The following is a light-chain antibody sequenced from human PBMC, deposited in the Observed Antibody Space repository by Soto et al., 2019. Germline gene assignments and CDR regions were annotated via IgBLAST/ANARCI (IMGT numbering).Light chain of an antibody. V-gene: IGKV1-39*01. CDR3: QQTYSTPRT. Sequence: DIQMTQSPSTLSASVGDRVTVTCRASQTICILLAWYQQKPGRAPKLLIFDASSLESGVPSRFSGSGSGTDFTLTISSLQPEDFATYYCQQTYSTPRTFGQGTKVDIK. CDR2: DAS. CDR1: QTICIL. J-gene: IGKJ1*01.